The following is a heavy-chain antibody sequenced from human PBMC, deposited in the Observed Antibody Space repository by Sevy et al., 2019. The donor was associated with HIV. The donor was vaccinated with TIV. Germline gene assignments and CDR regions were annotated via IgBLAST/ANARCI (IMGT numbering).Heavy chain of an antibody. CDR2: ISGSGGST. CDR1: GFTFSSYA. J-gene: IGHJ4*02. Sequence: GGSLRLSCAASGFTFSSYAMSWVRQAPGKGLEWVSAISGSGGSTYYADSVKGRFTISSDNSKNRLYLQMNSLRAEDMAVYYCAKGPLCIALAVYFDYWGQGTLVTVSS. CDR3: AKGPLCIALAVYFDY. D-gene: IGHD6-19*01. V-gene: IGHV3-23*01.